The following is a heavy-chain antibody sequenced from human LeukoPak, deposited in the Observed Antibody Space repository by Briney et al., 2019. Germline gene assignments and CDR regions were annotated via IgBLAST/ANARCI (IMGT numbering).Heavy chain of an antibody. CDR2: IIPIFGTA. CDR1: GGTFSSYA. V-gene: IGHV1-69*13. Sequence: ASVKVSCKASGGTFSSYAFSWVRQAPGQGLEWMGGIIPIFGTANYAQKFQGRVTITADESTSTAYMELSSLRSEDTAVYYCARDFHSNFDYWGQGTLVTVSS. D-gene: IGHD4-11*01. CDR3: ARDFHSNFDY. J-gene: IGHJ4*02.